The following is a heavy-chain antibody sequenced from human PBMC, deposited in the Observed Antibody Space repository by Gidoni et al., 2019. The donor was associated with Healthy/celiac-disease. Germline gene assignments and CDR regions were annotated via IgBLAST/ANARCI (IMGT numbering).Heavy chain of an antibody. V-gene: IGHV1-46*01. CDR3: ARGLLIGYSSSSNWFDP. CDR2: INPSGGST. D-gene: IGHD6-6*01. J-gene: IGHJ5*02. Sequence: PGASVKVSCKASGYTFTSYYMHWVRQAPGQGLEWMGIINPSGGSTSYAQKFQGRVTMTRDTSTSTVYMELSSLRSEDTAVYYCARGLLIGYSSSSNWFDPWGQGTLVTVSS. CDR1: GYTFTSYY.